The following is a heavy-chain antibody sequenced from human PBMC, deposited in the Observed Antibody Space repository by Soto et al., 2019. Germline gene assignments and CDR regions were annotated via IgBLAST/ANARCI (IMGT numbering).Heavy chain of an antibody. CDR3: ARDRDDYGSGNYYNRIDF. D-gene: IGHD3-10*01. V-gene: IGHV1-69*01. Sequence: QVQLVQSGAEVKKPGSSVKVSCKASGGIFSTYDISWLRQAPGQGLEWMGVIIPIFGTPNYAQKFQGRVTITADESTSTAYMELSRLRSEDTAVYYCARDRDDYGSGNYYNRIDFWGQGTLVTVSS. CDR1: GGIFSTYD. J-gene: IGHJ4*02. CDR2: IIPIFGTP.